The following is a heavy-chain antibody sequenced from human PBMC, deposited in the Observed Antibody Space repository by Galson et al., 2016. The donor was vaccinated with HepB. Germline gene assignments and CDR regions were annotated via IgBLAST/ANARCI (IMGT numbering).Heavy chain of an antibody. CDR3: ARYKDRGIPARPLDL. V-gene: IGHV1-8*01. CDR1: GYTFGDYD. D-gene: IGHD6-6*01. CDR2: MNPNSGYT. Sequence: SVKVSCKASGYTFGDYDFNWVRQAPGQGLEYMGWMNPNSGYTGYGQRLRGRVPMTRDTSISTAYMELSNLRSEDTGVYYCARYKDRGIPARPLDLWGQGTLVTVSS. J-gene: IGHJ5*02.